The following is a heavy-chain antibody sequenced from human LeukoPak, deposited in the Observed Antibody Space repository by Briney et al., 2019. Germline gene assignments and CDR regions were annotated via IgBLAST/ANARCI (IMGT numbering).Heavy chain of an antibody. CDR2: IIPILGIA. J-gene: IGHJ6*02. Sequence: SVKVSCKASGGTFSSYTISWVRQAPGQGLEWMGRIIPILGIANYAQKFQGRVTITADKSTSTAYMELSSLRSEDTAVYYRASSPLVVVPAAVDYYYGMDVWGQGTTVTVSS. V-gene: IGHV1-69*02. D-gene: IGHD2-2*01. CDR1: GGTFSSYT. CDR3: ASSPLVVVPAAVDYYYGMDV.